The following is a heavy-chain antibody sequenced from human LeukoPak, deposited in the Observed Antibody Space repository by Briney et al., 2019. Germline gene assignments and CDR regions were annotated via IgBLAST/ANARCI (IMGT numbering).Heavy chain of an antibody. J-gene: IGHJ4*02. CDR3: ARVGYDYVEDY. V-gene: IGHV4-31*03. D-gene: IGHD5-12*01. Sequence: SETLSLTCTVSGGSISSGGYYWSWIRQHPGKGLEWIGYIYYSGSTYYNPSLKSRVTISVDTSKNQFSLKLSSVTAADTAVYYCARVGYDYVEDYWGQGTLVTVSS. CDR2: IYYSGST. CDR1: GGSISSGGYY.